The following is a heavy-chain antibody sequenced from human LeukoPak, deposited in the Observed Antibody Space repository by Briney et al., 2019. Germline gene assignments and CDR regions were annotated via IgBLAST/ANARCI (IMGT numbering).Heavy chain of an antibody. D-gene: IGHD4-17*01. Sequence: SETLSLTCTVSGGSISSYYWSWIRQPPGKGLEWIGYIYYSGSTNYNPSLKSRVTISVDTSKNQFCLKLSSVTAADTAVYYCARHGRHDYGETQGFDYWGQGTLVTVSS. CDR1: GGSISSYY. V-gene: IGHV4-59*08. CDR2: IYYSGST. CDR3: ARHGRHDYGETQGFDY. J-gene: IGHJ4*02.